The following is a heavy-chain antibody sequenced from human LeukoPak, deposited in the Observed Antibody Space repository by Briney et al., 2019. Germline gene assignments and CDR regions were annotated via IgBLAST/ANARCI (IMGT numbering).Heavy chain of an antibody. CDR3: ARGYDRNGYQSRGFDY. CDR2: IYPSGDS. CDR1: GGSISSGSFY. V-gene: IGHV4-61*02. Sequence: RSSETLSLTCTVSGGSISSGSFYWSWIRQTAGKGLEWIGRIYPSGDSRYSPSFRSRATISLDTRNQFSLKLSSVTAADTAVYFCARGYDRNGYQSRGFDYWGQGALVNVSS. D-gene: IGHD3-22*01. J-gene: IGHJ4*02.